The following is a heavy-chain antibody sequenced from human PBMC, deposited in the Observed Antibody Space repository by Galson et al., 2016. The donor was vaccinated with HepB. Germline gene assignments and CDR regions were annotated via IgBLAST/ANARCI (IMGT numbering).Heavy chain of an antibody. V-gene: IGHV3-23*01. J-gene: IGHJ4*02. Sequence: SMRLSCAASGFTLRNYAMTWVRQAPGKGLEWVSAISESGVSTYYADSVKGRFTIFRDNSKNRLYLQMNSLRAEDTAVYFCAKITDSNNSGDIDYWGQGTLVTVSS. CDR1: GFTLRNYA. CDR2: ISESGVST. CDR3: AKITDSNNSGDIDY. D-gene: IGHD3-22*01.